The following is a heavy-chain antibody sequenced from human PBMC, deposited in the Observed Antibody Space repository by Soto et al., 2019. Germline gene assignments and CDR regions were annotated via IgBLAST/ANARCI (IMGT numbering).Heavy chain of an antibody. CDR2: ISTHNDRT. CDR1: GYNFPNYG. V-gene: IGHV1-18*04. Sequence: AAVKVSCKASGYNFPNYGITWVRQAPGQGLEGMGWISTHNDRTKYAQKLQGRLTMTTDISTSTAYMELPSLRPDDPAVYSCPRPSSILTGSYWFDLWGQGTRATV. J-gene: IGHJ5*02. D-gene: IGHD3-9*01. CDR3: PRPSSILTGSYWFDL.